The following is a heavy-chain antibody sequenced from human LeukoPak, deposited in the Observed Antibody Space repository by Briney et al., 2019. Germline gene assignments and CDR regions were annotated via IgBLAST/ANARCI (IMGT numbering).Heavy chain of an antibody. V-gene: IGHV3-33*01. J-gene: IGHJ3*02. CDR3: ARDNSGSSLAAFDI. Sequence: PGRSLRLSCAASGFTFSSYGMHWVRQAPGKGLEWVAVIWYDGSNKYYADSVKGRFTISRDNSKNTLYLQMNSLRAEDTAVYYCARDNSGSSLAAFDIWGQGTMVTVSS. CDR1: GFTFSSYG. CDR2: IWYDGSNK. D-gene: IGHD1-26*01.